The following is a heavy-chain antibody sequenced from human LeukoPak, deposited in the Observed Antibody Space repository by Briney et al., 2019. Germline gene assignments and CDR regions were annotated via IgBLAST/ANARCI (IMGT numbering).Heavy chain of an antibody. CDR3: ARVWYSSGSNWFDP. CDR2: IYYSGST. V-gene: IGHV4-59*01. Sequence: PSETLSLTCTVSGGSISSYYWSWIRQPPGKGLEWIGYIYYSGSTNYNPSLKSRVTISVDTSKNQFSLKLSSVTAADTAVYYCARVWYSSGSNWFDPWGQGTLVTVSS. J-gene: IGHJ5*02. D-gene: IGHD6-19*01. CDR1: GGSISSYY.